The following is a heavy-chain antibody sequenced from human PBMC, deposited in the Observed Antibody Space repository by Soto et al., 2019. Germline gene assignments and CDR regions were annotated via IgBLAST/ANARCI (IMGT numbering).Heavy chain of an antibody. J-gene: IGHJ6*03. Sequence: PSETLSLTCTVAGGSISSYYWSWIRQPPGKGLEWIGYIYYSGSTNYNPSLKSRVTISVDTSKNQFSLKLSSVTAADTAVYYCARAGYYYGSGSYYEGPYYYYYYMDVWGKGTTVTVSS. CDR3: ARAGYYYGSGSYYEGPYYYYYYMDV. V-gene: IGHV4-59*01. CDR2: IYYSGST. D-gene: IGHD3-10*01. CDR1: GGSISSYY.